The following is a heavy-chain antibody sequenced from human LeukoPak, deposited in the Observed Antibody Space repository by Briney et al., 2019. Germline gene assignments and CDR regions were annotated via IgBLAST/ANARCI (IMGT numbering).Heavy chain of an antibody. J-gene: IGHJ5*02. CDR2: IWYDGSNK. CDR3: AKDRLSSAWYRWFDP. Sequence: GGSLRLSCAASGFTFSSYGMHWVRQAPGKGLEWVAVIWYDGSNKYYADSVKGRFTISRDNSQNSLYLQMNSLRAEDTAIYYCAKDRLSSAWYRWFDPWGQGTLVTVSS. V-gene: IGHV3-33*06. D-gene: IGHD6-19*01. CDR1: GFTFSSYG.